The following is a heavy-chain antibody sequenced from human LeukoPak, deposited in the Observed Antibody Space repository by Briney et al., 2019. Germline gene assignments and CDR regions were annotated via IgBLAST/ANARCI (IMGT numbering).Heavy chain of an antibody. Sequence: GGSLRLSCAASGFKFSTYCMSWVRQAPGKGLEWVANIKQDGSEKYYVDSVKGRFTISRDNAKNSLYLQMNSLRAEDTAVYYCARERYFDWLNFDYWGQGSLVIVSS. CDR2: IKQDGSEK. J-gene: IGHJ4*02. D-gene: IGHD3-9*01. CDR3: ARERYFDWLNFDY. V-gene: IGHV3-7*01. CDR1: GFKFSTYC.